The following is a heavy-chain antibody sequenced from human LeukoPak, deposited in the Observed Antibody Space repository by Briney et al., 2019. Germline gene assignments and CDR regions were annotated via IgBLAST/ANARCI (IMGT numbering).Heavy chain of an antibody. CDR3: AKDAGSIAARRGEADYYYYYMDV. V-gene: IGHV3-30*02. Sequence: GGSLRLSCAASGFTFSSYGTHWVRQAPGKGLEWVAFIRYDGSNKYYADSVKGRFTISRDNSKNTLYLQMSSLRAEDTAVYYCAKDAGSIAARRGEADYYYYYMDVWGKGTTVTVSS. J-gene: IGHJ6*03. CDR2: IRYDGSNK. CDR1: GFTFSSYG. D-gene: IGHD6-6*01.